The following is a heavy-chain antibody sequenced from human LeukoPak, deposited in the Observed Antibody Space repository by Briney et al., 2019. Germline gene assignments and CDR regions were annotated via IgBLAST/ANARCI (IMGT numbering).Heavy chain of an antibody. CDR2: IIPIFGTA. CDR3: ATRQRVVAATVDWFDP. J-gene: IGHJ5*02. Sequence: SVKVSCKASGGTLSSYAISWVRQAPGQGLEWMGGIIPIFGTANYAQKFQGRVTITADESTSTAYMELSSLRSEDTAVYYCATRQRVVAATVDWFDPWGQGTLVTVSS. D-gene: IGHD2-15*01. V-gene: IGHV1-69*13. CDR1: GGTLSSYA.